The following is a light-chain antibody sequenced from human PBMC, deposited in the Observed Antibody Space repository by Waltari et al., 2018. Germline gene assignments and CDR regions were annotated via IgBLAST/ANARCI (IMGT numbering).Light chain of an antibody. V-gene: IGKV1-5*03. CDR3: QQYNREPLK. CDR1: QCISSC. CDR2: KTS. J-gene: IGKJ4*02. Sequence: DIPITQSPSTLSATVGDSVTITCRTLQCISSCLAWYQHQPRKAPTPLIYKTSSLESGVPSRFGGRGAGTEFTLTINKLQRDDVATEGCQQYNREPLKFRGGSKVESK.